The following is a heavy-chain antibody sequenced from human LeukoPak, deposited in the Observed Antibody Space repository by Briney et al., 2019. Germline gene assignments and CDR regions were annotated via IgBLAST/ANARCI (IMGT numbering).Heavy chain of an antibody. CDR2: VNHSGST. CDR3: ARGDYYDSSVPGY. Sequence: SETLSLTCAVYGVSFSGYYWRWIRQPPGKGLEWIGEVNHSGSTNYNPSLKSRVTISVDTSKNQFSLKLSSVTAADTAVYYCARGDYYDSSVPGYWGQGTLVTVSS. CDR1: GVSFSGYY. J-gene: IGHJ4*02. V-gene: IGHV4-34*01. D-gene: IGHD3-22*01.